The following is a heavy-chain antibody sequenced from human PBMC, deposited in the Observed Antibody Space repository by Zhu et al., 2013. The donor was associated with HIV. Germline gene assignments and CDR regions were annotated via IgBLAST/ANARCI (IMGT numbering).Heavy chain of an antibody. V-gene: IGHV1-69*01. CDR3: TRAVVRTEAPRGWFDP. CDR1: GGTISNYS. Sequence: QVLLVQSGAELKKPGTSVKVSCKASGGTISNYSITWVRQAPGQGLEWMGGIIPIFGTRNYPQKFQGRVTITADESTNTAYMELSSLRSEDTAVYFCTRAVVRTEAPRGWFDPWGQGTLVTVSA. J-gene: IGHJ5*02. CDR2: IIPIFGTR. D-gene: IGHD2-15*01.